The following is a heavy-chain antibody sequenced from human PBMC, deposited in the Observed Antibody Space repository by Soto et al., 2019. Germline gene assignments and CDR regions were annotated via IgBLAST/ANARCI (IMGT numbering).Heavy chain of an antibody. Sequence: GGSLRLSCAASGFTFSSYAMSLVRQSPGKGLEWVSAISVSGGSTYYADSVKGRFTISRDNSKNTLYLQMNSLRAEDTAVYYCAKVLSSGSYYGALEYWGQGALVAVSS. J-gene: IGHJ4*02. CDR3: AKVLSSGSYYGALEY. CDR1: GFTFSSYA. V-gene: IGHV3-23*01. D-gene: IGHD1-26*01. CDR2: ISVSGGST.